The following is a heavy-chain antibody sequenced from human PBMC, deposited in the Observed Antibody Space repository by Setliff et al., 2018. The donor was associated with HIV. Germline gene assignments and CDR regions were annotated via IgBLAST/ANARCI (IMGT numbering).Heavy chain of an antibody. CDR2: IYYSGST. D-gene: IGHD3-10*01. V-gene: IGHV4-59*01. J-gene: IGHJ6*03. CDR1: GGSISSYY. Sequence: SETLSLTCTVAGGSISSYYWSCFRQPPGKGLEWIGYIYYSGSTNYNPSLKSRVTIPIDTSKNQFSLKLKSLTTADTAVYYCARGPGTPQITMVRGFYMDVWGKGTTVTVSS. CDR3: ARGPGTPQITMVRGFYMDV.